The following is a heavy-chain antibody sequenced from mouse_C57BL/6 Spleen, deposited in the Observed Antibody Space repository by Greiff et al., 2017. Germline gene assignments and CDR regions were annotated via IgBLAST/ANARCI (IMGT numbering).Heavy chain of an antibody. D-gene: IGHD4-1*01. V-gene: IGHV1-64*01. Sequence: QVQLQQPGAELVKPGASVKLSCKASGYTFTSYWMHWVKQRPGQGLEWIGMIHPNSGSTNYNEKFKSKATLTVDKSSSTAYMQLSSLTSEDSAVYYCARRVDWAYFDYWGQGTTLTVSS. J-gene: IGHJ2*01. CDR1: GYTFTSYW. CDR3: ARRVDWAYFDY. CDR2: IHPNSGST.